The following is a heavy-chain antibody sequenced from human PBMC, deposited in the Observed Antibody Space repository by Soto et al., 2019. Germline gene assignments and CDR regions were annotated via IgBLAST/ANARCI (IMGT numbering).Heavy chain of an antibody. CDR1: GFTFSSYG. CDR2: ISYDGSNK. CDR3: AEAYYSSGYYYQGAEAY. V-gene: IGHV3-30*18. J-gene: IGHJ4*02. Sequence: QVQLVESGGGVVQPGRSLRLSCAASGFTFSSYGMHWVRQAPGKGLEWVAVISYDGSNKYYADSVKGRFTISRDNSKNTLYLQMNSLRAEDTAVYYCAEAYYSSGYYYQGAEAYWGQGTLVSVSS. D-gene: IGHD3-22*01.